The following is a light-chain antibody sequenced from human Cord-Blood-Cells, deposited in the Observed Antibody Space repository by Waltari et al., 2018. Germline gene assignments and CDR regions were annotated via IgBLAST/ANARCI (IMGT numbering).Light chain of an antibody. V-gene: IGKV3-15*01. CDR2: GAS. Sequence: EIVMTQSPATLSVSPGERATLPCRASQRVSSNLAWYQQKPGQAPRLLIYGASTRATGIPARFSGSGSGTEFTLNISSLQSEDFAVYYCQQYNNWPPWTFGQGTKVEIK. CDR3: QQYNNWPPWT. J-gene: IGKJ1*01. CDR1: QRVSSN.